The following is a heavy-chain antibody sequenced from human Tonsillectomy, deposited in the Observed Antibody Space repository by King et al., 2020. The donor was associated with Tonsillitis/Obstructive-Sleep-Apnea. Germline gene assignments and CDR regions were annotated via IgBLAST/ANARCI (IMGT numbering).Heavy chain of an antibody. D-gene: IGHD1-26*01. CDR1: GYTFTSYA. J-gene: IGHJ3*02. V-gene: IGHV1-3*01. CDR3: AGREWELNSPPLNAFDI. CDR2: INAGNGNT. Sequence: QLVQSGAEVKKPGASVKVSCKASGYTFTSYAMHWVRQAPGQRLEWMGWINAGNGNTKYSQKFQGRVTITRDTSASPAYMELSSLRSEDTAVYYCAGREWELNSPPLNAFDIWGQGTMVTVSS.